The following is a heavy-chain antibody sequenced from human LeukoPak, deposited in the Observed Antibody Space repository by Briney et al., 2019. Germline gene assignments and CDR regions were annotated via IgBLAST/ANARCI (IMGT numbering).Heavy chain of an antibody. CDR3: AKSVSTRNSEYYYYCYMDV. CDR2: ISSSGDST. Sequence: GGSLRLSCAAPGFTLNNHAMSWVRQAPGKGLEWVSTISSSGDSTYYADSVKGRFTISRDSSKNTLYLQMNSLGAEDTALYYCAKSVSTRNSEYYYYCYMDVWGKGTTVTVSS. CDR1: GFTLNNHA. V-gene: IGHV3-23*01. J-gene: IGHJ6*03. D-gene: IGHD1-1*01.